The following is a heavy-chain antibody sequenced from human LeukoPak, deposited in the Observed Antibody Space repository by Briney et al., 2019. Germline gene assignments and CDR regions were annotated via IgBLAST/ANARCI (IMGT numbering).Heavy chain of an antibody. V-gene: IGHV3-30*04. CDR2: MSYDGSNK. CDR3: ARGFGDGYNADYFDY. J-gene: IGHJ4*02. D-gene: IGHD5-24*01. CDR1: GFTFSSYA. Sequence: PGGSLRLSCAASGFTFSSYAMHWVRQAPGKGLEWVAVMSYDGSNKYYADSVKGRFTISRDNSKNTLYLQMNSLRAEDTAVYYCARGFGDGYNADYFDYWGQGTLVTVSS.